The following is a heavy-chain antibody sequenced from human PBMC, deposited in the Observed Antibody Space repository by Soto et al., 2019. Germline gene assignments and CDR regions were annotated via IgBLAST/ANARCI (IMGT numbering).Heavy chain of an antibody. CDR1: GFTFSSYI. CDR3: ARDQWYCSSTSCYIGYSGMDV. V-gene: IGHV3-21*01. J-gene: IGHJ6*02. Sequence: PGGSLRLSCAASGFTFSSYIMNWVRQAPGKGLEWVSSISSSSSYIYYADSVKGRFTISRDNAKNSLYLQMNSLRAEDTAVYYCARDQWYCSSTSCYIGYSGMDVWGQGTTVTVSS. D-gene: IGHD2-2*02. CDR2: ISSSSSYI.